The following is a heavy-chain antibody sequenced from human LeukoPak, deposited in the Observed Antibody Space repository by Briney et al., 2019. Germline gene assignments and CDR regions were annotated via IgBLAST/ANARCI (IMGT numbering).Heavy chain of an antibody. D-gene: IGHD3-10*01. V-gene: IGHV3-21*01. CDR3: ARDLLYYGSGNGMDV. J-gene: IGHJ6*04. CDR2: ISSSSSYI. CDR1: GFTVDSAF. Sequence: PGGSLTLSCAVSGFTVDSAFVTWVRQPPGKGLEWASSISSSSSYIYYADSVKGRFTISRDNAKNSLYLQMNSLRAEDTAVYYCARDLLYYGSGNGMDVWGKGTTVTVSS.